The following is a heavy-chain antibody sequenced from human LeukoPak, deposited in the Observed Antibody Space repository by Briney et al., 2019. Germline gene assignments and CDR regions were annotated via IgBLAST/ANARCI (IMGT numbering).Heavy chain of an antibody. CDR2: INIDGSNT. CDR3: ATSRTFDY. J-gene: IGHJ4*02. CDR1: GFTLSSYW. V-gene: IGHV3-74*01. Sequence: GGSLRLSCAASGFTLSSYWMHWVRQAPGKGLVWVSHINIDGSNTRYTDSVKGRFTISRDNAEDTLYLQMNSLRVDDTAVYYCATSRTFDYWGQGTLVTVSS.